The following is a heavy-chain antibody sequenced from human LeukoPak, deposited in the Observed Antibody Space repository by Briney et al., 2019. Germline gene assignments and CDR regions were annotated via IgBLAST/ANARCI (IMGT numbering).Heavy chain of an antibody. J-gene: IGHJ4*02. Sequence: SGGSLRLSCAASGFTFSSYSMNWVRQAPGKGLEWVSSISSSSSYIYYADSVKGRFTISRDNSKNTLYLQMNSLRAEDTAVYYCAKASFSGVCPTDWGQGTLVTVSS. CDR3: AKASFSGVCPTD. CDR1: GFTFSSYS. V-gene: IGHV3-21*01. CDR2: ISSSSSYI. D-gene: IGHD2-8*01.